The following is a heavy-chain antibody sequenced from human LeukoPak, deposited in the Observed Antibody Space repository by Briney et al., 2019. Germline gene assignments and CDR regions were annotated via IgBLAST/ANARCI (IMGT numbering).Heavy chain of an antibody. CDR1: GFTFSSYG. CDR3: AREGGKDDAFDI. D-gene: IGHD3-16*01. Sequence: GGSLRLSCAASGFTFSSYGMHWVRQAPGKGLEWVAFIRYDGSNKYYADSVKGRFTISRDNAKNSLYLQMNSLRAEDTAVYYCAREGGKDDAFDIWGQGTMVTVSS. CDR2: IRYDGSNK. J-gene: IGHJ3*02. V-gene: IGHV3-30*02.